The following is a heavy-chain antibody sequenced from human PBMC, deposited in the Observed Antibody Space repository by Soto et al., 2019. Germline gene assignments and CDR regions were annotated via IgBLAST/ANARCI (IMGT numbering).Heavy chain of an antibody. CDR2: ISGSGGIT. Sequence: EVQLLESGGGLVQPGGSLRLSCAVSGLTFSYFAMSWVRQAPGTGLELVSAISGSGGITYYAVSVMSRFTISRYNSKNTLFLQMNSLRAEDTALYYCSLLWRCGSASPYYYGMDVWCQGTTVTCSS. CDR1: GLTFSYFA. CDR3: SLLWRCGSASPYYYGMDV. D-gene: IGHD3-10*01. J-gene: IGHJ6*02. V-gene: IGHV3-23*01.